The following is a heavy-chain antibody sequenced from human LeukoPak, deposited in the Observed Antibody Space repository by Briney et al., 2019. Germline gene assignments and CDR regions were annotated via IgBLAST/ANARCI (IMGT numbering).Heavy chain of an antibody. Sequence: GESLKISCTGSGHSFTNYWIGWVRQMPGKALXXMGIIYFGDSTTRYSPSFQGQVTISADKSTATAYLQWSCLKASDTAVYYCSGARHGNTYFDDWGQGTLVTVSS. D-gene: IGHD4-23*01. CDR1: GHSFTNYW. CDR2: IYFGDSTT. CDR3: SGARHGNTYFDD. V-gene: IGHV5-51*01. J-gene: IGHJ4*02.